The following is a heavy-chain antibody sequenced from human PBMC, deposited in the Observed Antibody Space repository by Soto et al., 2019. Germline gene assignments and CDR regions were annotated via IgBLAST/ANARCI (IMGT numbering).Heavy chain of an antibody. CDR2: IIPIFGTA. V-gene: IGHV1-69*13. D-gene: IGHD3-3*01. CDR1: GGTFSSYA. CDR3: AREEVFGVVIIHNWFDP. Sequence: SVKVSCKASGGTFSSYAISWVRQAPGQGLEWMGGIIPIFGTANYAQKFQGRVTITADESTSTAYMELSSLRSEDTAVYYCAREEVFGVVIIHNWFDPWGQGTLVTVSS. J-gene: IGHJ5*02.